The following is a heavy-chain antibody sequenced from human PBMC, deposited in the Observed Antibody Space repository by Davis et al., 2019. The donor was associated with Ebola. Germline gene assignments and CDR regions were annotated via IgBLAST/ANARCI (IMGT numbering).Heavy chain of an antibody. CDR2: IYYSGST. V-gene: IGHV4-38-2*01. Sequence: PSETLSLTCAVSGYSISSGYYWGWIRQPPGKGLEWIGYIYYSGSTNYNPSLKSRVTISVDTSKNQFSLKLSSVTAADTAVYYCARQYCSSTSCYMGDAFDIWGQGTMVTVSS. CDR3: ARQYCSSTSCYMGDAFDI. J-gene: IGHJ3*02. CDR1: GYSISSGYY. D-gene: IGHD2-2*02.